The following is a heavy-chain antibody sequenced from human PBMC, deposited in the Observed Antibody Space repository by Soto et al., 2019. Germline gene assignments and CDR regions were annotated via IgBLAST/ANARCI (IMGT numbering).Heavy chain of an antibody. CDR2: FLASGGNT. Sequence: ASVKVSCKASGYSFFSYYIHWVRQAPGQGLEWMGRFLASGGNTEYAQRFRGRVSMTRDTSSTNTVSLELTSLTSDDTAVYYRARGGATIFGVIDSWGQGTRVTVSS. CDR3: ARGGATIFGVIDS. D-gene: IGHD3-3*02. CDR1: GYSFFSYY. V-gene: IGHV1-46*01. J-gene: IGHJ4*02.